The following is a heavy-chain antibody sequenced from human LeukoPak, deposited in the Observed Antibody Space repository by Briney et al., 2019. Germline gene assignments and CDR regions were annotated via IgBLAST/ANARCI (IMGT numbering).Heavy chain of an antibody. CDR1: GGTFRSHI. CDR3: ARVTCSGGSCYSADY. CDR2: ISAYNGNT. J-gene: IGHJ4*02. Sequence: ASVKVSCKPSGGTFRSHIFSWVRQAPGQGLEWMGWISAYNGNTNYAQKLQGRVTMTTDTSTSTAYMELRSLRSDDTAVYYCARVTCSGGSCYSADYWGQGTLVTVSS. D-gene: IGHD2-15*01. V-gene: IGHV1-18*04.